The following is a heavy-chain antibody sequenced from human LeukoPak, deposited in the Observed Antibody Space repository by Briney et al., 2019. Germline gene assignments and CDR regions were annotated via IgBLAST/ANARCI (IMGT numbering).Heavy chain of an antibody. D-gene: IGHD3-3*01. CDR3: ARGLSGYDFWSGYYPPYYYYYMDV. J-gene: IGHJ6*03. Sequence: ASVKVSCKASGYTFTSYDINWVRQATGQGLEWMGWMNPNSGNTGHAQKFQGRVTITRNTSISTAYMELSSLRSEDTAVYYCARGLSGYDFWSGYYPPYYYYYMDVWGKGTTVTVSS. V-gene: IGHV1-8*03. CDR2: MNPNSGNT. CDR1: GYTFTSYD.